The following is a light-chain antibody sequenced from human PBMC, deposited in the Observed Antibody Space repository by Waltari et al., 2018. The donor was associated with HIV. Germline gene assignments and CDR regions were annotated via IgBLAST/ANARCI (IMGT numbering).Light chain of an antibody. CDR1: SSNIGSNI. Sequence: QSVLTQPPSASGTPGQRLSISCSGSSSNIGSNIVNWYQQLPGTAPKLLIYSNNRRPSGVPDGFSGSKCGTSASLAISGLQSEDEADYYCAAWDDSLNAWVFGGGTKLTVL. V-gene: IGLV1-44*01. CDR2: SNN. CDR3: AAWDDSLNAWV. J-gene: IGLJ3*02.